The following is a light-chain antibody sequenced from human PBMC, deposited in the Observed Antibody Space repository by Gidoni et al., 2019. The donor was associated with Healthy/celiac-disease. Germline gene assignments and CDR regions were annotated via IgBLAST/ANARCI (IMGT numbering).Light chain of an antibody. CDR2: DAS. J-gene: IGKJ4*01. CDR3: QQYDNLPLT. Sequence: DIQMTQSPSSLSASVGDRVTITCQASQDISNYLNWYQQKPGKAPKLLIYDASKLETGAPSRFSGSGSGTYFTVTISSLQPEDIATYYCQQYDNLPLTFGGGTKVEIK. CDR1: QDISNY. V-gene: IGKV1-33*01.